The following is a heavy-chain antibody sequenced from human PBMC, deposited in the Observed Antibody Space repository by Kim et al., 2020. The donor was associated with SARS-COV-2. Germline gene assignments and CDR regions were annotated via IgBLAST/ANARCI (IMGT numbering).Heavy chain of an antibody. V-gene: IGHV4-31*02. D-gene: IGHD2-15*01. Sequence: YFNPSLKSRVTIAVDTSKNQFSLKLSSVTAADTAVYYCARVVVGATGWFDPWGQGTLVTVSS. J-gene: IGHJ5*02. CDR3: ARVVVGATGWFDP.